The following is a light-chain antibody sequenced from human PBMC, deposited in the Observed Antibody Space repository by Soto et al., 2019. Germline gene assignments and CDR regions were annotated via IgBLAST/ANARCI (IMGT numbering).Light chain of an antibody. Sequence: QSALTQPASVSGSPGQSITISCTGTSSDIGGYNFVSWYQHHPGKAPKLIIYEVKNRPSGVSNRFSGSKSGNTASLSISDLQADDEADYYCLSYTSANTRVFGGGTQLTVL. V-gene: IGLV2-14*01. CDR3: LSYTSANTRV. CDR2: EVK. J-gene: IGLJ3*02. CDR1: SSDIGGYNF.